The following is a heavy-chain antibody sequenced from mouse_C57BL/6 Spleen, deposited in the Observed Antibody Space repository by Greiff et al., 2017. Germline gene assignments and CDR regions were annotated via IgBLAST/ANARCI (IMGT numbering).Heavy chain of an antibody. Sequence: QVHVKQSGAELARPGASVKLSCKASGYTFTSYGISWVKQRTGQGLEWIGEIYPRSGNTYYNEKFKGKATLTADKSSSTAYMELRSLTSEDSAVYFCANDYEGAMDYWGQGTSVTVSS. J-gene: IGHJ4*01. CDR2: IYPRSGNT. V-gene: IGHV1-81*01. CDR1: GYTFTSYG. CDR3: ANDYEGAMDY. D-gene: IGHD2-4*01.